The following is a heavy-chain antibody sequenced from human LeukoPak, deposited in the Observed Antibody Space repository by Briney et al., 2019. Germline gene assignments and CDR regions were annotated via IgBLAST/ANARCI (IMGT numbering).Heavy chain of an antibody. D-gene: IGHD6-13*01. V-gene: IGHV3-21*01. Sequence: SGGSLRLSCAASGFTFSSYSMNWVRQAPGKGLEWVSSISSSSSYIYYADSVKGRFTISRDNSKNTLYLQMNSLRAEDTAVYYCAREGQQLPPRFGFDIWGQGTMVTVSS. J-gene: IGHJ3*02. CDR1: GFTFSSYS. CDR2: ISSSSSYI. CDR3: AREGQQLPPRFGFDI.